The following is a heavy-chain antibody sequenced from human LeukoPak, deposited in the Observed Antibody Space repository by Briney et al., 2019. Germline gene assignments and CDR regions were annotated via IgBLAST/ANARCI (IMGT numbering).Heavy chain of an antibody. J-gene: IGHJ4*02. CDR2: IRSKAYGGTT. D-gene: IGHD4-11*01. CDR1: GFTFGDYA. V-gene: IGHV3-49*04. Sequence: SGGSLRLSCTASGFTFGDYAMSWVRQAPGKGLEWVGFIRSKAYGGTTEYAASVKGRFTISRDDSKSIAYLQMNSLKTEDTAVYYCTRALMTTTDYWSQGTLVTVSS. CDR3: TRALMTTTDY.